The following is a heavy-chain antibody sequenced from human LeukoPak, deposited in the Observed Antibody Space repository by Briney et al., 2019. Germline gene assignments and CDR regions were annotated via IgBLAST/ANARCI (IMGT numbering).Heavy chain of an antibody. CDR2: INSHGGST. V-gene: IGHV3-64D*06. Sequence: GGSLRLSCSASGFTFSSYAMHWVRQAPGKGLEYVSTINSHGGSTYYADSVKDRFTISRDNSKNTLYLQMSSLRSDDTAVYYCVKATLGYCSGGTCSADYWGQGTLDTVSS. CDR3: VKATLGYCSGGTCSADY. D-gene: IGHD2-15*01. CDR1: GFTFSSYA. J-gene: IGHJ4*02.